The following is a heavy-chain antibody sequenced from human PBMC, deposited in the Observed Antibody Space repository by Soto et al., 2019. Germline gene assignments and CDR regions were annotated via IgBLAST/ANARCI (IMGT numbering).Heavy chain of an antibody. D-gene: IGHD6-19*01. J-gene: IGHJ4*02. CDR3: ARVGGLYSSDWPIDY. V-gene: IGHV1-18*01. CDR2: ISAYNGNT. CDR1: GYTFTSYG. Sequence: QVQLVQSGAEVKKPGASVKVSCKASGYTFTSYGISWVRQAPGQGLEWMGWISAYNGNTNYAQKLKGRVTMTTDTSKSPAYMELRSLRSDDTAVYYCARVGGLYSSDWPIDYWGQGTLVTVSS.